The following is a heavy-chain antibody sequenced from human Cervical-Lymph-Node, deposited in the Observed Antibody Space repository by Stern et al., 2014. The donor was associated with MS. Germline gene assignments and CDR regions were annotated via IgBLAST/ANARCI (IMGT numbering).Heavy chain of an antibody. Sequence: QVQLVGSGGGLVKPGGSLRLSCVASGFTFSDHYMSWIRQAPGKGLEWVSYISGSGSSVNYADSVKGRFTISRDNAKDSLYLQMNSLRAEDTAVYYCSREPRLTDYWGQGTLVSVSS. CDR1: GFTFSDHY. D-gene: IGHD2-21*01. J-gene: IGHJ4*02. V-gene: IGHV3-11*01. CDR2: ISGSGSSV. CDR3: SREPRLTDY.